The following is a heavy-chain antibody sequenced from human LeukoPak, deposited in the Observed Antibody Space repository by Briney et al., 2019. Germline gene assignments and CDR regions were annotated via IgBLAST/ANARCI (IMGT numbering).Heavy chain of an antibody. CDR2: IGADGSIT. D-gene: IGHD2-8*01. CDR1: GFTFSTYG. V-gene: IGHV3-33*01. J-gene: IGHJ3*01. Sequence: PGRSLRLSCAASGFTFSTYGMDWVRQAPGKGLEWVAVIGADGSITYYAESVKGRFTISRDNSKSTLFLQMNSLRAEDTAVYYCARPRLFKGVFDDWGQGTMVTVSS. CDR3: ARPRLFKGVFDD.